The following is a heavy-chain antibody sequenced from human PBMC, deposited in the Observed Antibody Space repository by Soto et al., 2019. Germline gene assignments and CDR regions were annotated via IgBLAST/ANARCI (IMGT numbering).Heavy chain of an antibody. V-gene: IGHV4-34*09. Sequence: SETLSLTCAVYGGSFSGYYWSWIRQPPGKGLEWIGEIYYSGSTNYNPSLKSRVSISLDTSKNQFSLKLSSVTAADTAVYYCAKRVAVAGFFDYWGQGTLVTVSS. J-gene: IGHJ4*02. CDR3: AKRVAVAGFFDY. CDR1: GGSFSGYY. D-gene: IGHD6-19*01. CDR2: IYYSGST.